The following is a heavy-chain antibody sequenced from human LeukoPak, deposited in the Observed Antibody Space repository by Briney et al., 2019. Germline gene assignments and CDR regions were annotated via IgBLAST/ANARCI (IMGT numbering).Heavy chain of an antibody. J-gene: IGHJ4*02. CDR1: GGSISSSSYY. CDR3: ARDEYTYGSRTHPYFFDY. Sequence: PSETLSLTCTVSGGSISSSSYYWGWIRQPPGKGLEWIGSIHYSGSTNYNPSLKSRVTISVDTSKNQFSLKLSSVTAADTALYHCARDEYTYGSRTHPYFFDYWGQGTLVTVSS. CDR2: IHYSGST. V-gene: IGHV4-39*07. D-gene: IGHD5-18*01.